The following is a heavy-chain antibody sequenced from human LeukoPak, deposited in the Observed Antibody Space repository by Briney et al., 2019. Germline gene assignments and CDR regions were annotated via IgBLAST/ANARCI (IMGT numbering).Heavy chain of an antibody. Sequence: ASVKVSCKASGGTFSSYAISWVRQAPGQGLEWMGIINPSGGSTSYAQKFQGRVTMTRDTSTSTVYMELSSLRSEDTAVYYCARGRDSSGYLYWGQGTLVTVSS. D-gene: IGHD3-22*01. CDR3: ARGRDSSGYLY. CDR2: INPSGGST. J-gene: IGHJ4*02. V-gene: IGHV1-46*01. CDR1: GGTFSSYA.